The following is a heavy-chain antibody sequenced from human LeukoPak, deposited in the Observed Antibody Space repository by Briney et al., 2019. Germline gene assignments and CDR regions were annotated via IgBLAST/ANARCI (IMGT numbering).Heavy chain of an antibody. D-gene: IGHD1-26*01. Sequence: GGSLRLSCAASGFTVSSNHMSWVRQAPGKGLEWVSVTYSGGSTYYADSVKGRFTISRDNSKNTLYLQMNSLRAEDTAVYYCASDRSGNYPDYWGQGTLVTVSS. V-gene: IGHV3-53*01. CDR1: GFTVSSNH. J-gene: IGHJ4*02. CDR2: TYSGGST. CDR3: ASDRSGNYPDY.